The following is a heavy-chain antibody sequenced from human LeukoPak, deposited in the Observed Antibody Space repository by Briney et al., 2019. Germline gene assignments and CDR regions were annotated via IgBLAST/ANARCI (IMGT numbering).Heavy chain of an antibody. J-gene: IGHJ4*02. Sequence: GASVKVSCKASGYTFTSYGISWVRQAPGQGLEWTGWISAYNGNTNYAQKLQGRVTMTTDTSTSTAYMELRSLRSDDTAVYYCARDRYAVIHGDFDYWGQGTLVTVSS. CDR3: ARDRYAVIHGDFDY. D-gene: IGHD3-10*01. CDR1: GYTFTSYG. V-gene: IGHV1-18*01. CDR2: ISAYNGNT.